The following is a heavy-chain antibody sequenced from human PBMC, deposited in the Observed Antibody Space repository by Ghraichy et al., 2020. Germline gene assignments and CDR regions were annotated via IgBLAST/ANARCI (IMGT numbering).Heavy chain of an antibody. Sequence: SETLSLTCTVSGGSISSSSYYWGWIRQPPGKGLEWIGSIYYSGSTYYNPSLKSRVTISVDTSKNQFSLKLSSVTAADTAVYYCARHGRGRLYDAFDIWGQGTMVTVSS. CDR2: IYYSGST. J-gene: IGHJ3*02. CDR3: ARHGRGRLYDAFDI. V-gene: IGHV4-39*01. D-gene: IGHD6-25*01. CDR1: GGSISSSSYY.